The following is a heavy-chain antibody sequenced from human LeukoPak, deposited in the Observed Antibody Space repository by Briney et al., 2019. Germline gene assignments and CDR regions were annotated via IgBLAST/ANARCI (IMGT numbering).Heavy chain of an antibody. CDR3: ARVAYGDYEEYFQH. CDR2: INPNSGGT. D-gene: IGHD4-17*01. V-gene: IGHV1-2*04. Sequence: ASVKDSCKASGYTFTGYYMHWVRQASGQGLEWMGWINPNSGGTNYAQKFQGWVTMTRDTSISTAYMELSRLRSDDTAVYYCARVAYGDYEEYFQHWGQGTLVTVSS. CDR1: GYTFTGYY. J-gene: IGHJ1*01.